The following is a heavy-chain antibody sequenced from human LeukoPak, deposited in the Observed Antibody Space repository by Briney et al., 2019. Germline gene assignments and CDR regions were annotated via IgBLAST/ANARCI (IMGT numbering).Heavy chain of an antibody. CDR3: ASIYCGGDCYFEVFDY. J-gene: IGHJ4*02. V-gene: IGHV4-30-2*01. CDR1: GGSISSGGYY. D-gene: IGHD2-21*01. Sequence: SETLSLTCTVSGGSISSGGYYWSWIRQPPGKGLEWIGYIYHSGSTYYNPSLKSRVTISVDRSKNQFSLKLSSVTAADTAVYYCASIYCGGDCYFEVFDYWGQGTLVTVSS. CDR2: IYHSGST.